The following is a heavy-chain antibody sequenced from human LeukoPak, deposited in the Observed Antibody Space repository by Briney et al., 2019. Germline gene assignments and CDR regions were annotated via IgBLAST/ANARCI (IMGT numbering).Heavy chain of an antibody. J-gene: IGHJ4*02. Sequence: KPSETLSLTCAVYGGSFSGYYRSWIRQPPGKGLEWIGEINHSGSTNYNPSLKSRVTISVDTSKNQFSLKLSSVTAADTAAYYCAKASYFDYWGQGTLVTVSS. CDR2: INHSGST. V-gene: IGHV4-34*01. CDR3: AKASYFDY. CDR1: GGSFSGYY.